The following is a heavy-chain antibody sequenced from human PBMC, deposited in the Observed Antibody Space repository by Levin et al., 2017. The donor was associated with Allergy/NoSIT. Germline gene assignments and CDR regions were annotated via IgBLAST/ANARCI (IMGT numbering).Heavy chain of an antibody. J-gene: IGHJ4*02. CDR1: GFTFSSYY. V-gene: IGHV3-74*01. CDR2: IHTDTSVT. D-gene: IGHD2-15*01. CDR3: ARGGCSATSCLDY. Sequence: LSLTCAASGFTFSSYYMHWVRQAPGKGLAWVSNIHTDTSVTNYADSVKGRFTISRDNAKNTLYLQMNSLGAEDTAVYYCARGGCSATSCLDYWGQGTLVTVSS.